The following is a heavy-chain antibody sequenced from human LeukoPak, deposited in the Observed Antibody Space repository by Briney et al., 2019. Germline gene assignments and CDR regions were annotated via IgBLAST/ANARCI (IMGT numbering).Heavy chain of an antibody. Sequence: GSLRLSCAASGFTFSSYWMHWVRQAPGKGLVWVSRINSDGSSTSYADSVKGRFTISRDNAKNTLYLQMNSLRAEDTAVYYCARGFGRGGFFDYWGQGTLVTVSS. CDR3: ARGFGRGGFFDY. CDR1: GFTFSSYW. V-gene: IGHV3-74*01. CDR2: INSDGSST. J-gene: IGHJ4*02. D-gene: IGHD3-16*01.